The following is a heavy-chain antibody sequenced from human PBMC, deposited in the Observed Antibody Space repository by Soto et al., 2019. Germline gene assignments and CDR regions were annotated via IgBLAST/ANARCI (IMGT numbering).Heavy chain of an antibody. J-gene: IGHJ4*02. CDR3: ARALGDFWSGYPMTFDY. V-gene: IGHV4-30-2*01. CDR1: GGSISSGGYS. CDR2: IYHSGST. Sequence: SETLSLTCAVSGGSISSGGYSWSWIRQPPGKGLEWIGYIYHSGSTYYNPSLKSRVTISVDRSKNQFSLKLSSVTAADTAVYYCARALGDFWSGYPMTFDYWGQGTLVTVSS. D-gene: IGHD3-3*01.